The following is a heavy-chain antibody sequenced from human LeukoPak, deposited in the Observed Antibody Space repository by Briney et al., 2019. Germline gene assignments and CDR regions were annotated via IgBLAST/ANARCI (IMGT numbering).Heavy chain of an antibody. V-gene: IGHV3-23*01. D-gene: IGHD5-18*01. CDR1: GFTFSSYA. J-gene: IGHJ4*02. Sequence: RPGGSLRLSCAASGFTFSSYAMSWVRQAPGKGLEWVSAISGSGGSTYYADSVKGWFTISRDNSKNTLYLQMNSLRAEDTAVYYCAKEGIQLWSYYFDYWGQGTLVTVSS. CDR3: AKEGIQLWSYYFDY. CDR2: ISGSGGST.